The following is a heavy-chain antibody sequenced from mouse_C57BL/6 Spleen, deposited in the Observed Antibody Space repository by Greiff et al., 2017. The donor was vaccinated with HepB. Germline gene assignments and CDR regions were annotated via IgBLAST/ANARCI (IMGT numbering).Heavy chain of an antibody. Sequence: QVQLQQPGAELVRPGSSVKLSCKASGYTFTSYWMHWVKQRPKQGLEWIGNIDPSDSETHYNQKFKDKATLTVDKSSSTAYMQLSSLTSEDSAVYYCARFDDYDGGPWFAYWGQGTLVTVSA. CDR1: GYTFTSYW. V-gene: IGHV1-52*01. CDR2: IDPSDSET. J-gene: IGHJ3*01. CDR3: ARFDDYDGGPWFAY. D-gene: IGHD2-4*01.